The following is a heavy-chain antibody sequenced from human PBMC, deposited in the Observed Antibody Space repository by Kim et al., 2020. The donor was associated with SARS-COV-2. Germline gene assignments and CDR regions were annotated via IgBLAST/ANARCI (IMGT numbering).Heavy chain of an antibody. CDR3: AKVFDRTKLQNYDILTGEDYYYYYGMDV. V-gene: IGHV3-23*01. D-gene: IGHD3-9*01. J-gene: IGHJ6*02. CDR1: GFTFSSYA. Sequence: GGSLRLSCAASGFTFSSYAMSWVRQAPGKGLEWVSAISGSGGSTYYADSVKGRFTISRDNSKNTLYLQMNSLRAEDTAVYYCAKVFDRTKLQNYDILTGEDYYYYYGMDVWGQGTTVTVSS. CDR2: ISGSGGST.